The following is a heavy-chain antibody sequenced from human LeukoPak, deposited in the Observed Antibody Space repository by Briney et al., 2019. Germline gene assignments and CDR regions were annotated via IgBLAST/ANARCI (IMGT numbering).Heavy chain of an antibody. V-gene: IGHV3-30*04. Sequence: GGSLRLSCAASGFTFSSYAMHWVRQAPGKGLEWVAVISYDGSNKYYADSVKGRFTISRDNSKNTLYLQMNSLRAEDTAVYYCARYYDFWSGYYAGDDGMDVWGQGTLVTVSS. CDR1: GFTFSSYA. J-gene: IGHJ6*02. CDR2: ISYDGSNK. CDR3: ARYYDFWSGYYAGDDGMDV. D-gene: IGHD3-3*01.